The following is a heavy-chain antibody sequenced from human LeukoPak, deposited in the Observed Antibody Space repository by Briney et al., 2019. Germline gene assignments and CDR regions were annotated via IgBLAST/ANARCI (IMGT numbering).Heavy chain of an antibody. V-gene: IGHV1-69*13. CDR1: GGTFSSYA. CDR2: IIPIFGTA. Sequence: SVNVSCKASGGTFSSYAISWVRQAPGQGLEWMGGIIPIFGTANYAQKFQGRVTITADESTSTAYMELSSLRSEDTAVYYCATRQEDTAMIFGYWGQGTLVTVSS. CDR3: ATRQEDTAMIFGY. J-gene: IGHJ4*02. D-gene: IGHD5-18*01.